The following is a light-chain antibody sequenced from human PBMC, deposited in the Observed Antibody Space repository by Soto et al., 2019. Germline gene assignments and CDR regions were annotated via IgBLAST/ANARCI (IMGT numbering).Light chain of an antibody. CDR1: QSISSY. Sequence: SLSASVGDRVTITCRASQSISSYLNWYQQKPGKAPKLLIYATSSLQSGVPTRFSGSGSGTDFSLTISGLQLEDFATYYCQQSYSTPISFGQGTRLEI. CDR3: QQSYSTPIS. CDR2: ATS. J-gene: IGKJ5*01. V-gene: IGKV1-39*01.